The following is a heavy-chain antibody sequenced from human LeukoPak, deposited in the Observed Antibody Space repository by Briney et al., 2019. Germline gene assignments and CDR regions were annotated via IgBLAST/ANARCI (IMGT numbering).Heavy chain of an antibody. Sequence: GASVKVSCKASGGTFSSYAISWVRQAPGQGLEWMGGIIPIFGTANYAQKFQGRVTITADKSTSTAYMELSSLRSEDTAVYYCARGLLRYFDYYYMDVWGKGTTVTVSS. CDR3: ARGLLRYFDYYYMDV. D-gene: IGHD3-9*01. J-gene: IGHJ6*03. V-gene: IGHV1-69*06. CDR1: GGTFSSYA. CDR2: IIPIFGTA.